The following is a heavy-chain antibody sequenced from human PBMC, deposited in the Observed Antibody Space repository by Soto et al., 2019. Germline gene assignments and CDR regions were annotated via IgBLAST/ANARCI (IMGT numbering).Heavy chain of an antibody. J-gene: IGHJ4*02. CDR3: ARLYYDSSGYYYAGGDY. Sequence: ASVKVSCKASGGTFSSYAISWVRQAPGQGLEWMGGIIPIFGTANYAQKFQGRVTITADESTSTAYMELSSLRSEDTAVYYCARLYYDSSGYYYAGGDYWGQGTLVTVSS. V-gene: IGHV1-69*13. CDR2: IIPIFGTA. D-gene: IGHD3-22*01. CDR1: GGTFSSYA.